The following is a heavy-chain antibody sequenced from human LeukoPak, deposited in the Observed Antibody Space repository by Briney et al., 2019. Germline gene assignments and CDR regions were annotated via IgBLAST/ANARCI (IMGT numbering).Heavy chain of an antibody. CDR2: IKEDGSEK. V-gene: IGHV3-7*01. Sequence: GGSLRLSCVASGFTFSTYWMSWVRQAPGKGLEWVANIKEDGSEKYYVDSVKGRLTISRDNVKNSVYLQMNSLRAEDTAVYYCARGRMNLGKWGQGTLVTVSS. D-gene: IGHD1-14*01. J-gene: IGHJ4*02. CDR3: ARGRMNLGK. CDR1: GFTFSTYW.